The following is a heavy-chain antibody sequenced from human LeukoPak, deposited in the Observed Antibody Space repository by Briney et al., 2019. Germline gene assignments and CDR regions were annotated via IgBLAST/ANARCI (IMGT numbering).Heavy chain of an antibody. V-gene: IGHV3-13*01. J-gene: IGHJ4*02. Sequence: HPGRCHRLFCPAAGSTLGMHDTHSVRQIPGQCLEWLAAVSSGFHAFVADSVQGRFTVSREDARNSLYLQMNSRRAGDTAVYYCVREARGYHYTYFDYWGQGTLVTVSS. D-gene: IGHD5-18*01. CDR3: VREARGYHYTYFDY. CDR1: GSTLGMHD. CDR2: VSSGFHA.